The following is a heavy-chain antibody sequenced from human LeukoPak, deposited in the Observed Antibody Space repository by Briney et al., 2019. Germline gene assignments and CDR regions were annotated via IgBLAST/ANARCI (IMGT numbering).Heavy chain of an antibody. CDR3: ARPLMQLLPHDAFDI. Sequence: GESLKISCKGSGYSFTSYWIGWVRQMPGKGLEWMGIIYPGDSDTRYSPSFQGQVTISADKSISTAYLQWSSLKASDTAMYYCARPLMQLLPHDAFDIWGQGTMVTVSS. CDR2: IYPGDSDT. CDR1: GYSFTSYW. V-gene: IGHV5-51*01. J-gene: IGHJ3*02. D-gene: IGHD2-21*01.